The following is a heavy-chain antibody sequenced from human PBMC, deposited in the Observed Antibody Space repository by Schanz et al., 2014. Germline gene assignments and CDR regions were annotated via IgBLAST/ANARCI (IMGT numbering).Heavy chain of an antibody. CDR2: IWYDGNNK. V-gene: IGHV3-33*01. CDR1: GFAFNNYG. J-gene: IGHJ6*03. D-gene: IGHD5-12*01. CDR3: ARGGSSGYDFSIYYMDV. Sequence: QVQLAESGGGVVQPGRSLRLSCAASGFAFNNYGMHWVRQAPGKGLEWVAIIWYDGNNKKYADSVKGRFTISRDNFKNTLFLQMNSLRAEDTAAYDCARGGSSGYDFSIYYMDVWGKGTTVTVSS.